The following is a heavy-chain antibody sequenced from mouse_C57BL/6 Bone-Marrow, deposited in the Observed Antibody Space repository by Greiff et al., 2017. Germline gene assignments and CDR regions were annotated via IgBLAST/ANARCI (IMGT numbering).Heavy chain of an antibody. J-gene: IGHJ2*01. CDR1: GYTFTSYW. V-gene: IGHV1-5*01. D-gene: IGHD1-1*01. Sequence: EVQLQESGTVLARPGASVKMSCKTSGYTFTSYWMHWVKQRPGQGLEWIGAIYPGNSDTSYNEKFKGKAKLTAVTSASTAYTELSRLTNEDSAVYYCALITTVVKGDFDYWGQGTTLTVSS. CDR3: ALITTVVKGDFDY. CDR2: IYPGNSDT.